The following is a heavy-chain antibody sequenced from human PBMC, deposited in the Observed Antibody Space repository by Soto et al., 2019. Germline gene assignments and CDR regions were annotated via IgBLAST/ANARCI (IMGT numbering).Heavy chain of an antibody. CDR2: IGGSGGST. V-gene: IGHV3-23*01. D-gene: IGHD6-13*01. J-gene: IGHJ6*02. CDR3: AKATIGGAESLRGLDV. Sequence: PGGSLRLSCAASGFTFSSYAMSWVRQAPGKGLEWVSAIGGSGGSTYYADSVKGRFTISRDNSKNTLYLQMSSLRADDTAVYYYAKATIGGAESLRGLDVWGQGTTVTVSS. CDR1: GFTFSSYA.